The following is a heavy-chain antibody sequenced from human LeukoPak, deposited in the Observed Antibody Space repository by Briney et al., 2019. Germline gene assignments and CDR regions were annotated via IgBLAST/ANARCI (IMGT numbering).Heavy chain of an antibody. D-gene: IGHD3-3*01. CDR2: ISGSAGST. Sequence: GGSLRLSCATSGFTFTSYAVTWVRQAPGKGLEWVSGISGSAGSTYYADSVKGRFTISRDNSRNTVYVQMNSLRAEDTAVYYCAKLSLSFLSGYSGVEGYYMDVWGKGTTVTVSS. CDR1: GFTFTSYA. J-gene: IGHJ6*03. V-gene: IGHV3-23*01. CDR3: AKLSLSFLSGYSGVEGYYMDV.